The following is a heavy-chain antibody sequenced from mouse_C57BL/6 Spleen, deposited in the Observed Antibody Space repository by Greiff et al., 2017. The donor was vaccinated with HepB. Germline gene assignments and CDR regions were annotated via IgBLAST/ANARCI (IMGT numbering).Heavy chain of an antibody. V-gene: IGHV1-80*01. D-gene: IGHD3-1*01. CDR1: GYAFSSYW. CDR2: IYPGDGDT. Sequence: QVQLKESGAELVKPGASVKISCKASGYAFSSYWMNWVKQRPGKGLEWIGQIYPGDGDTNYNGKFKGKATLTADKSSSTAYMQLSSLTSEDSAVYFCARWGYYYFDYWGQGTTLTVSS. J-gene: IGHJ2*01. CDR3: ARWGYYYFDY.